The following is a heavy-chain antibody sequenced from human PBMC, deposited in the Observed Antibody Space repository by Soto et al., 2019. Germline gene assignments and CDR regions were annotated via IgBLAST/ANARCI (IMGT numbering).Heavy chain of an antibody. V-gene: IGHV1-69*01. CDR2: IIPIFGTA. J-gene: IGHJ4*02. CDR3: ARGWGYDSTDYYYAY. D-gene: IGHD3-22*01. Sequence: QVQLVQSGAEVRKPGSSVRVSCKASGGSFNWHTISWVRQSPGQGLEWMGGIIPIFGTANHAQKFQGRVTIIADESTSTVYMELSSLRSDDTAIYYCARGWGYDSTDYYYAYWCQGTLVIVST. CDR1: GGSFNWHT.